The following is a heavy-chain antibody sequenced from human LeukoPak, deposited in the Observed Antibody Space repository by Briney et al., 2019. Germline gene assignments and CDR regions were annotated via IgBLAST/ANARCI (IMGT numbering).Heavy chain of an antibody. D-gene: IGHD3-3*01. J-gene: IGHJ5*02. CDR2: IYTSGST. CDR1: GGSISSYY. V-gene: IGHV4-4*07. Sequence: PSETLSLTCTVSGGSISSYYWSWIRQPAGKGLEWIGRIYTSGSTNYNPSLKSRVTMSVDTSKNQFSLKLSSVTAADTAVYYCARDGFGYYDFWGGYYEGNWFDPWGQGTLVTVSS. CDR3: ARDGFGYYDFWGGYYEGNWFDP.